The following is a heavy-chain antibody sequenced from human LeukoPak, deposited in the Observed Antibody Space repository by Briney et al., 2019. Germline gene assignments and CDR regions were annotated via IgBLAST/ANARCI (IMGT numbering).Heavy chain of an antibody. CDR1: GFTVSSNY. D-gene: IGHD2-21*02. CDR3: AKRGGGHYFFDS. CDR2: LSDSGGGT. J-gene: IGHJ4*02. Sequence: GGSLRLSCAASGFTVSSNYMSWVRQAPGKGLEWVSSLSDSGGGTYYADSVKGRFTISRDNSKNTLFLQMNSLRAEDTAIYYCAKRGGGHYFFDSWGQGTPVTVSS. V-gene: IGHV3-23*01.